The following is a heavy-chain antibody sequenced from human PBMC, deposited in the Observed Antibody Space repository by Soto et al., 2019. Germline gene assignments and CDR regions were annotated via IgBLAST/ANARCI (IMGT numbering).Heavy chain of an antibody. CDR2: INPILSMS. CDR1: GDTFTFYS. CDR3: ASSYGSGYRAFDY. J-gene: IGHJ4*02. D-gene: IGHD3-10*01. V-gene: IGHV1-69*02. Sequence: QVQLVQSGAEVKKPGSSVRVSCKASGDTFTFYSINWVRQAPGLGLEWMGRINPILSMSNYAQRFQGRVTMTADKSTSTAYMALSSLRSEDTARYYCASSYGSGYRAFDYWGQGALVTVSS.